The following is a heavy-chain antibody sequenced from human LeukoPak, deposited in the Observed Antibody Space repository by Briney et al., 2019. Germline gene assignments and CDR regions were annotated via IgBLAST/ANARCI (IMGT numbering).Heavy chain of an antibody. Sequence: SETLFLTCTFSGGSISSYYWSWIRQSPGKGLEWIGYLYNSGSTNYNPSLKSRVTISVDTSKNQFSLKLSSVTAADTAMYYCAREYCSGGSCYPTWFDPWGLGTQVTVSS. CDR2: LYNSGST. CDR1: GGSISSYY. J-gene: IGHJ5*02. D-gene: IGHD2-15*01. V-gene: IGHV4-59*01. CDR3: AREYCSGGSCYPTWFDP.